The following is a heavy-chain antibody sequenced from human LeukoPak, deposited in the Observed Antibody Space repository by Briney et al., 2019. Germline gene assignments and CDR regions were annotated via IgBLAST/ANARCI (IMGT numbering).Heavy chain of an antibody. Sequence: PGGSLRLSCAASGFTVSSNYMSWVRQAPGEGLEWVSVIYSGGSTYYADSVKGRFTISRDNSKNTLYLQMNSLRAEDTAVYYCARAPLAVGTAGPYFDYWGQGTLVTVSS. CDR2: IYSGGST. V-gene: IGHV3-53*01. CDR1: GFTVSSNY. D-gene: IGHD6-13*01. J-gene: IGHJ4*02. CDR3: ARAPLAVGTAGPYFDY.